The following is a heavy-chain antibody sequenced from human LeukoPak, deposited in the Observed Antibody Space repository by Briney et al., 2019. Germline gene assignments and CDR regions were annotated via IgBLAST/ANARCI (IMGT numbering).Heavy chain of an antibody. V-gene: IGHV5-10-1*01. Sequence: KPGESLKISCKGSGYSFTSYWISGVRQMPGKGLEWMGRIDPSDSYTNYSPSFQGHVTISADKSISTAYLQWSSLKASDTAMYYCARAGGYSSSWTFDYWGQGTLVTVSS. D-gene: IGHD6-13*01. CDR1: GYSFTSYW. J-gene: IGHJ4*02. CDR2: IDPSDSYT. CDR3: ARAGGYSSSWTFDY.